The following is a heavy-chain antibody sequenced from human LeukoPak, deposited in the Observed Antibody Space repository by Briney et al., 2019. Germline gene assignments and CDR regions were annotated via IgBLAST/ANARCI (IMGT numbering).Heavy chain of an antibody. D-gene: IGHD1-20*01. V-gene: IGHV3-53*01. CDR2: MYSFGNT. Sequence: PGGSLRLSCAVSEFTVSSTYMSWVRQAPGEGLKWVSLMYSFGNTYYADSVKGRFTISRDNSKNTLYLQMNSLRAEDTALYYCARGKPVTGTPDYYSYGMDVWGQGTMVTVSS. CDR3: ARGKPVTGTPDYYSYGMDV. CDR1: EFTVSSTY. J-gene: IGHJ6*02.